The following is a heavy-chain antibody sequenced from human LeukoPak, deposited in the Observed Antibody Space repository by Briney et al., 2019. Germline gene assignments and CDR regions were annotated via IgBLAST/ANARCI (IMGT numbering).Heavy chain of an antibody. J-gene: IGHJ4*02. CDR1: GFTLCNYW. CDR3: AGGGSDYVWGSYRGDY. Sequence: GGSLRLSCASSGFTLCNYWMTWVRQGPGKGLEWVSAISGSGGSTYYADSVKGRFTISRDNSKNTLYLQMNRLRAEDTAVYYCAGGGSDYVWGSYRGDYWGRGTLVTVSS. V-gene: IGHV3-23*01. D-gene: IGHD3-16*02. CDR2: ISGSGGST.